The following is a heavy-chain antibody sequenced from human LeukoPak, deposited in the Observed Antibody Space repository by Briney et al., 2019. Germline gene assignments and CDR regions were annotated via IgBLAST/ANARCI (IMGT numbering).Heavy chain of an antibody. J-gene: IGHJ4*02. V-gene: IGHV3-23*01. Sequence: GGSLRLSCAASGFTFSTYAMSWVRQAPGKGLEWVSAISSSGELTYYIDSVKGRFTISRDNAKSSLYLQMNSLTAEDTAVYYCARDQVGPEDWGQGTLVTVSS. CDR3: ARDQVGPED. CDR2: ISSSGELT. CDR1: GFTFSTYA. D-gene: IGHD1-26*01.